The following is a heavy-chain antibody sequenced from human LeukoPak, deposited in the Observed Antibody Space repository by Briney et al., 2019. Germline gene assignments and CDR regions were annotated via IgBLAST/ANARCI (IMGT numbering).Heavy chain of an antibody. D-gene: IGHD1-26*01. CDR3: ARRSGSFRF. J-gene: IGHJ4*02. CDR2: INHSGST. V-gene: IGHV4-34*01. Sequence: SETLSLTCAVYGGSFSGYYWSWIRKPPGKGLEWIGEINHSGSTNYNPSLKSRVTISVDTSKNQFSLKLSSVTAADTAVYYCARRSGSFRFWGQGTLVTVSS. CDR1: GGSFSGYY.